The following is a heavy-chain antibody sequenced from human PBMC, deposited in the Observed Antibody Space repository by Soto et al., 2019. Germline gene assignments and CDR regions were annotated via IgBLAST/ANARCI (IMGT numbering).Heavy chain of an antibody. Sequence: GESLKISCAASGFIFSKFAMSWVRQAPGKGLEWVSGISGSGGSTYNADSVKGRFTISRDNSKNTMYMQMSSLRAEDTAVYYCAKKSTDSSGYFDYWGQGTLVTVSS. D-gene: IGHD2-15*01. CDR1: GFIFSKFA. CDR2: ISGSGGST. J-gene: IGHJ4*02. V-gene: IGHV3-23*01. CDR3: AKKSTDSSGYFDY.